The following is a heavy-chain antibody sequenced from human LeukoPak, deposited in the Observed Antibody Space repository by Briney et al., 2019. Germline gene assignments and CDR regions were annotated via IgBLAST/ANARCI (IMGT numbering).Heavy chain of an antibody. J-gene: IGHJ4*02. CDR1: GGSISSYY. Sequence: SETLSLTCTVSGGSISSYYWSWIRQPPGKGLEWIGYIYYSGSTNYNPSLKSRVTISVDTSKNQFSLKLSSVTAADTAVYYCARRTVAEFDYWGQGTLVTVSS. CDR2: IYYSGST. D-gene: IGHD6-19*01. V-gene: IGHV4-59*01. CDR3: ARRTVAEFDY.